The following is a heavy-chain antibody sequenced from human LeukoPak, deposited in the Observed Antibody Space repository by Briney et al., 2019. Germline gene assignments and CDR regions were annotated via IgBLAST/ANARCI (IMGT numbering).Heavy chain of an antibody. CDR1: GFTFSSYA. Sequence: GGSLRLSCAASGFTFSSYAMHWVRQAPGKGLEWVAVISYDGSNKYYADSVRGRFTISRDNSKNTLYLQMNSLRAEDTAVYYCARDLRGSGSYYYYYYGMDVWGQGTTVTVSS. CDR2: ISYDGSNK. J-gene: IGHJ6*02. V-gene: IGHV3-30*04. CDR3: ARDLRGSGSYYYYYYGMDV. D-gene: IGHD3-10*01.